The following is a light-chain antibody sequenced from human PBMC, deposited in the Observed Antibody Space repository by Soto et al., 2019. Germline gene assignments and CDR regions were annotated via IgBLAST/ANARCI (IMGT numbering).Light chain of an antibody. CDR1: QSVSSY. J-gene: IGKJ1*01. CDR2: DAS. CDR3: RHRSTCPPP. V-gene: IGKV3-11*01. Sequence: EIVLTQSPATLSLSPGERATLSCRASQSVSSYLAWYQQKPGQAPRLLIYDASNRATGIPARFSGSGSGTDFALTISSLEPEDFAVDYCRHRSTCPPPFGQEPKVAI.